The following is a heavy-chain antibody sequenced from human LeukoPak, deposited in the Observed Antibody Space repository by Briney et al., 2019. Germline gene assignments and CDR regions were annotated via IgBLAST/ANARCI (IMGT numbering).Heavy chain of an antibody. V-gene: IGHV3-7*01. Sequence: GGSLRLSCAASGFTFSSYWMSWVRQAPGKGLEWVANIKQDGSEKYYVDSVKGRFTISRDNAKNSLYLQMNSLRAEDTAVYYCARDRVLGNVAFDIWGRGTMVTVSS. J-gene: IGHJ3*02. D-gene: IGHD3-16*01. CDR3: ARDRVLGNVAFDI. CDR1: GFTFSSYW. CDR2: IKQDGSEK.